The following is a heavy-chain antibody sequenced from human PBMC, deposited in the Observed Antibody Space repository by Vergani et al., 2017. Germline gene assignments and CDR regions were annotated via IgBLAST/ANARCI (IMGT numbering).Heavy chain of an antibody. D-gene: IGHD2-2*01. V-gene: IGHV4-34*01. CDR1: GGSFSGYY. CDR3: ARGPTIVVVPAATRFDP. CDR2: INHSGST. Sequence: QVQLQQWGAGLLKPSETLSLTCAVYGGSFSGYYWSWIRQPPGKGLEWIGEINHSGSTNYNPSLKSRVTISLDTSKNQFSLKLSSVTAPDTAVYYCARGPTIVVVPAATRFDPWGQGTLVTVSS. J-gene: IGHJ5*02.